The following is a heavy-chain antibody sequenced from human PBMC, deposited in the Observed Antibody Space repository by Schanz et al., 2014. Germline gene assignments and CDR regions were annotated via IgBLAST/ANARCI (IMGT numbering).Heavy chain of an antibody. CDR2: IIPILDKT. D-gene: IGHD3-9*01. CDR1: GYTFNNHG. Sequence: QVQLVQSGGEVKKPGASATVSCKASGYTFNNHGISWVRQATGQGLELMGRIIPILDKTNYAQKFQGRVTMTADKSTSTVYMEVSGLRSEDTAVYYCAKVDRTRYYAMDVWGQGTSVTVSS. V-gene: IGHV1-69*04. CDR3: AKVDRTRYYAMDV. J-gene: IGHJ6*02.